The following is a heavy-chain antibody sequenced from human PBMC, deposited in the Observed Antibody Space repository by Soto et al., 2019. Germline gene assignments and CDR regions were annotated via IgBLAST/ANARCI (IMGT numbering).Heavy chain of an antibody. CDR3: ARGDVDTTMLFDY. V-gene: IGHV1-46*02. J-gene: IGHJ4*02. CDR1: GYTFYTYY. D-gene: IGHD5-18*01. CDR2: INPSGGTT. Sequence: VQLVQSGAEVKKPGASVTISCKASGYTFYTYYIHWVRQAPGQGLEWMGIINPSGGTTDYAQKFKGIVTVTRDTSASTVFMYLSGLRSADTAVYYCARGDVDTTMLFDYWGQGTLVTVSS.